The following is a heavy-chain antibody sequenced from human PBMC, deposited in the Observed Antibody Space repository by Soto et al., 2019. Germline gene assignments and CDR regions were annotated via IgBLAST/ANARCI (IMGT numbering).Heavy chain of an antibody. J-gene: IGHJ6*02. V-gene: IGHV1-18*01. CDR2: ISAYNGNT. CDR3: ARDSDIVLMVYAIYYYYGMDV. Sequence: VASVKVSCKASGYTFTSYGISWVRQAPGQGLEWMGWISAYNGNTNYAQKLQGRVTMTTDTSTSTAYMELRSLRSDDTAVYYCARDSDIVLMVYAIYYYYGMDVWGQGTTVTVSS. CDR1: GYTFTSYG. D-gene: IGHD2-8*01.